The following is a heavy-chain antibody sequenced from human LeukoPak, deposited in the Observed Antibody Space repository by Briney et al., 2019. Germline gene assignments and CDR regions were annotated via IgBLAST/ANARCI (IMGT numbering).Heavy chain of an antibody. CDR3: ARRLDSSGYPPRVGYYYYGMDV. Sequence: GGSLRLSCAASGFIFSTYAMSWVRQAPGKGLEWVSVISNSGGRTYYADSVKGRFTISRDISKNTLYLQMNSLRADDTAVYYCARRLDSSGYPPRVGYYYYGMDVWGQGTTVTVSS. CDR2: ISNSGGRT. J-gene: IGHJ6*02. V-gene: IGHV3-23*01. CDR1: GFIFSTYA. D-gene: IGHD3-22*01.